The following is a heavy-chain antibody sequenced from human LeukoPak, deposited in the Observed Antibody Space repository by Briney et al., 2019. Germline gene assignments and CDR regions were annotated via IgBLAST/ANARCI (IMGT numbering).Heavy chain of an antibody. CDR1: GGSFSGYY. D-gene: IGHD3-10*01. CDR2: IYYSGST. J-gene: IGHJ4*02. Sequence: SETLSLTCAVYGGSFSGYYWSWIRQPPGKGLEWIGGIYYSGSTYYNPSLKSRVTISVDTSKNQFSLKLSSVTAADTAVCYCARLSPYLGSGSSAFPDDFWGQGTLVTVSS. V-gene: IGHV4-34*01. CDR3: ARLSPYLGSGSSAFPDDF.